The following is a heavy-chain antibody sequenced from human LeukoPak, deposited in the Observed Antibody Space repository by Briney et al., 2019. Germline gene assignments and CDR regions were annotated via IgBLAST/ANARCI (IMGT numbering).Heavy chain of an antibody. Sequence: ASVKVSCKASGYTFTVYYMHWVRQAPGQYLEWMGWINPNSGGTNIAQKFQGRVTMTRDTSISTVYMELSRLRSDDTAVYYCARGGVEMATKGFDYWGQGTLVTVSS. J-gene: IGHJ4*02. V-gene: IGHV1-2*02. D-gene: IGHD5-24*01. CDR2: INPNSGGT. CDR3: ARGGVEMATKGFDY. CDR1: GYTFTVYY.